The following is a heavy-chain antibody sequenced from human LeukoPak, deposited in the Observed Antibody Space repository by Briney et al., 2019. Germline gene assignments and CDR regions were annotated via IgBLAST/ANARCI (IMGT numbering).Heavy chain of an antibody. D-gene: IGHD2-15*01. J-gene: IGHJ4*02. CDR3: AKAPVTTCSGAYCYPFDY. V-gene: IGHV3-23*01. CDR1: GFIFSSYA. Sequence: PGGSLRLSCAASGFIFSSYAMHWVRPAPGRGLEWVSSIRPGGENTYYGDSVKGRFTISRDNSKNTLYLQMNSLRAGDAAVYYCAKAPVTTCSGAYCYPFDYWSQGTLVTVSS. CDR2: IRPGGENT.